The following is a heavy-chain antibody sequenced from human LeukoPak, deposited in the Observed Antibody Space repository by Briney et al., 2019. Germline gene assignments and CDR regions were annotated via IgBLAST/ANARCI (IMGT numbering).Heavy chain of an antibody. CDR2: ISSSSSYI. D-gene: IGHD5-18*01. J-gene: IGHJ6*03. V-gene: IGHV3-21*01. Sequence: PGGSLRLSCAASGFTFSSYSMNWVRQAPGKGLEWVSSISSSSSYIYHADSVKGRFTISRDNAKNSLYLQMNSLRAEDTAVYYCARAIQLWLPPDYYMDVWGKGTTVTVSS. CDR1: GFTFSSYS. CDR3: ARAIQLWLPPDYYMDV.